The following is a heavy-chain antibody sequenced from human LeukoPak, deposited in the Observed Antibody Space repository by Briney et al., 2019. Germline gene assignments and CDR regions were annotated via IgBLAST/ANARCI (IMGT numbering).Heavy chain of an antibody. CDR2: ITGSSGST. J-gene: IGHJ4*02. CDR1: GFTISSYA. V-gene: IGHV3-23*01. D-gene: IGHD3-10*01. CDR3: VQSGVGVFY. Sequence: GGSLRLSCAASGFTISSYAMSWARQAPGKGLEWVSLITGSSGSTYYADSVKGRFTISRDKSKNTLYLQMNSLRAEDTAVYYCVQSGVGVFYWGQGTLVTVSS.